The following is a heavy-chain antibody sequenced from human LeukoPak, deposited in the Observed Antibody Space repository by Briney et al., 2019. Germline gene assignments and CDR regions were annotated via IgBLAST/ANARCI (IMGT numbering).Heavy chain of an antibody. V-gene: IGHV3-23*01. CDR2: ISGSGYST. D-gene: IGHD2-21*01. Sequence: GGSLRLSCVASGFTFNNYAMTWVRQAPGKGLEWVSAISGSGYSTYYADSVKGRFTISRDNSRNTLYLQMNRLRAEDAAVYYCAKAPVTTCSGAYCYPFDYWGQGTLVTVSS. CDR3: AKAPVTTCSGAYCYPFDY. CDR1: GFTFNNYA. J-gene: IGHJ4*02.